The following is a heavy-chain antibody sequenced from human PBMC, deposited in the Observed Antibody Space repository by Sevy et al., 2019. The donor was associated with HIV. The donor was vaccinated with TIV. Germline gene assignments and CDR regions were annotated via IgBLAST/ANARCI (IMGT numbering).Heavy chain of an antibody. V-gene: IGHV3-23*01. CDR2: VTSDGAT. Sequence: GGSLRRSCVASGLTFTTTGMSWVRQAPGKGLEWVAGVTSDGATYYADSVRDRFTVSRDNSKNTLYLQLNSLRADDTAVFYGAGGDTTMITDLDYWGQGTLVTVSS. D-gene: IGHD3-16*01. J-gene: IGHJ4*02. CDR1: GLTFTTTG. CDR3: AGGDTTMITDLDY.